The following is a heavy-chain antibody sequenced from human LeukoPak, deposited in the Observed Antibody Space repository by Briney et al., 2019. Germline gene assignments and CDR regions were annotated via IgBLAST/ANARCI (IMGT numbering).Heavy chain of an antibody. CDR1: GFTFNSYA. J-gene: IGHJ5*02. Sequence: AGGSLRLSCAASGFTFNSYAMSWVRQAPEKGLEWVATISGSGGGTYYADSVKGRFTISRDDSKNTLYLQMNSLRAEDTAVYYCARDMIILQSWGQGTLVTVSS. D-gene: IGHD3-16*01. CDR3: ARDMIILQS. CDR2: ISGSGGGT. V-gene: IGHV3-23*01.